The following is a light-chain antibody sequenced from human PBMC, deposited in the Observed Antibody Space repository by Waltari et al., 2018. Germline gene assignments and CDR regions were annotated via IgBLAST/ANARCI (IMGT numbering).Light chain of an antibody. J-gene: IGKJ4*01. V-gene: IGKV2D-29*01. CDR1: LGRLHSDGDTS. CDR3: VHSLQVPS. CDR2: EVS. Sequence: NVVTQTPLSLSVTPGQAASISCKSSLGRLHSDGDTSSSWYLQRAGYTPRLFIYEVSQRLSGVPERFSGGGSGTEFSLTISRVEAEDVGFYYCVHSLQVPSFGGGTRLE.